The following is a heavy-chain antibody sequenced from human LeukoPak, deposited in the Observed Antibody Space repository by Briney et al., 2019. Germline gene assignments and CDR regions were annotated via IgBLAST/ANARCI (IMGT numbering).Heavy chain of an antibody. CDR2: IYYTGST. V-gene: IGHV4-59*01. D-gene: IGHD1-26*01. J-gene: IGHJ3*02. CDR3: ARGYSGHYYAFDI. CDR1: GGSISGDY. Sequence: SETLSLTFTAPGGSISGDYWSSIREPPGRGRGRIGYIYYTGSTNYNPSLKSRVTISIDASKNHFSLKLASVTDADAAMYYCARGYSGHYYAFDIWGQGTMVTVS.